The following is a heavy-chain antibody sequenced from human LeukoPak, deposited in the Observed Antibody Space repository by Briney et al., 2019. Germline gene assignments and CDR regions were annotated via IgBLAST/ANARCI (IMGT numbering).Heavy chain of an antibody. V-gene: IGHV3-7*01. CDR2: IEPAGSAT. D-gene: IGHD2-15*01. CDR3: GRFGYVSAVDT. CDR1: GFAFSSYW. Sequence: GGSLRLSCGASGFAFSSYWMTWLRQAPGKGLEFVANIEPAGSATYYADSVKGRFTISRDNTKNLLYLQMNSLTAEDSAVYHCGRFGYVSAVDTWGQGALVTVTS. J-gene: IGHJ5*02.